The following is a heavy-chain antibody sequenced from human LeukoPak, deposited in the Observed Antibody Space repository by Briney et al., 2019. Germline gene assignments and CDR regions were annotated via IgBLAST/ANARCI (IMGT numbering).Heavy chain of an antibody. CDR1: GFTFSSYS. J-gene: IGHJ4*02. D-gene: IGHD3-10*01. CDR2: ISSSSSYI. Sequence: GGSLRLSCAASGFTFSSYSINWVRQAPGKGLEWVSSISSSSSYIYYADSVKGRITISRDNSKNSLYLQMNSLRAEDTAVYYCAKDLVITMVRGVNYWGQGTLVTVSS. V-gene: IGHV3-21*04. CDR3: AKDLVITMVRGVNY.